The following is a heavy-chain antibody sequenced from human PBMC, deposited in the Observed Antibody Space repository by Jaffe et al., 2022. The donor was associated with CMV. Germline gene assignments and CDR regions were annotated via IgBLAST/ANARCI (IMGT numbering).Heavy chain of an antibody. J-gene: IGHJ5*02. CDR1: GGSFSGYY. V-gene: IGHV4-34*01. CDR2: INHSGST. D-gene: IGHD2-2*01. CDR3: ARGGYIVVVPAANNWFDP. Sequence: QVQLQQWGAGLLKPSETLSLTCAVYGGSFSGYYWSWIRQPPGKGLEWIGEINHSGSTNYNPSLKSRVTISVDTSKNQFSLKLSSVTAADTAVYYCARGGYIVVVPAANNWFDPWGQGTLVTVSS.